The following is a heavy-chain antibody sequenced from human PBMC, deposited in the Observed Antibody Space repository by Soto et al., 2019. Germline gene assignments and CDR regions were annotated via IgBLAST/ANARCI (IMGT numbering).Heavy chain of an antibody. Sequence: QVQVVESGGGVVQPGRSLRLSCAASGFNFSNYNMHWVRQAPGKGLECVAIISHDGSKQYSAGSVKGRFTISRDNAKNLLFLQMDSLRAEDPAVYLCATALKYGALDHWGQGTLVRVSS. CDR1: GFNFSNYN. D-gene: IGHD2-2*01. V-gene: IGHV3-30*03. J-gene: IGHJ4*02. CDR3: ATALKYGALDH. CDR2: ISHDGSKQ.